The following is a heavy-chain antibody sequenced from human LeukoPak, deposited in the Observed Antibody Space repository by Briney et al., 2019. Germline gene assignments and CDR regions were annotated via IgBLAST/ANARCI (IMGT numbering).Heavy chain of an antibody. J-gene: IGHJ4*02. V-gene: IGHV4-30-4*01. D-gene: IGHD4-23*01. CDR1: GGSISSGDYY. Sequence: SQTLSLTCTVSGGSISSGDYYWSWIRQPPGKGLEWIGYIYYSGSTYYNPSLKSRVTISVDTFKNQFSLKLSSVTAADTAVYYCARDLLNEGNHLDYWGQGTLVTVSS. CDR2: IYYSGST. CDR3: ARDLLNEGNHLDY.